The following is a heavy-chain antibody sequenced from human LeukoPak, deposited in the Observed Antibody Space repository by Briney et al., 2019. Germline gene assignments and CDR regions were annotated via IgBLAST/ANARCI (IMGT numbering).Heavy chain of an antibody. CDR3: ARRDEYYYYMDV. V-gene: IGHV3-23*01. CDR1: GFTFSSYA. J-gene: IGHJ6*03. Sequence: GGSLRLSCAASGFTFSSYAMSWVRQAPGKGLEWVSAISGSGGSTYYADSVKGRFTISRDNSKNTLYLQMNSLRAEDTAVYYCARRDEYYYYMDVWGRGTTVTVSS. CDR2: ISGSGGST.